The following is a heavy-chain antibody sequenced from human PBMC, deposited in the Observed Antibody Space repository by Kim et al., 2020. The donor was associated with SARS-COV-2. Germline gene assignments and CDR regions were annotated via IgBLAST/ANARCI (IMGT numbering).Heavy chain of an antibody. V-gene: IGHV1-69*04. D-gene: IGHD4-17*01. Sequence: AKELQRRVTITADKATSTAYMELSSLGSEDTAVYYCARDYGDPHYYGMDVWGQGTTVTVSS. J-gene: IGHJ6*02. CDR3: ARDYGDPHYYGMDV.